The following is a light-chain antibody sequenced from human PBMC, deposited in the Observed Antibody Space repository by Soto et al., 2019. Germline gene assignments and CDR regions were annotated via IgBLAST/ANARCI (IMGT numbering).Light chain of an antibody. CDR1: QSVSPSS. J-gene: IGKJ5*01. CDR3: QQYNNWPPT. CDR2: GAS. V-gene: IGKV3-20*01. Sequence: EILLTQSPCTLALSPGERATLSCRASQSVSPSSLDWYQQRPGQAPRLLMYGASNRATGIPERFSGRESGTDFTLTITTLEPEDFEVYYCQQYNNWPPTFGQGTRLEIK.